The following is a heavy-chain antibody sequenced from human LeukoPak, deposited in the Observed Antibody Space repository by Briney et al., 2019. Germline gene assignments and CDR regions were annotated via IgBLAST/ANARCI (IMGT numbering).Heavy chain of an antibody. CDR2: LGGGGIDI. D-gene: IGHD4-17*01. V-gene: IGHV3-23*01. CDR1: GFTFSNFA. CDR3: ARDPNGDYIGAFDM. Sequence: GGSLRLSCAASGFTFSNFAMSWVRQPPGKGLEWVSTLGGGGIDIYYADSVKGRFTISRDNSKNTLYLHMNSLRAEDTAVYYCARDPNGDYIGAFDMWGPGTMVTVSS. J-gene: IGHJ3*02.